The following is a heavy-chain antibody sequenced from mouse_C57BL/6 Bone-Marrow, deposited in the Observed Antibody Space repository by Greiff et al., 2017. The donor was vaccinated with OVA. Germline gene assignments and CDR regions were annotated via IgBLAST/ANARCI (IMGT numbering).Heavy chain of an antibody. CDR3: ARQRWFAD. J-gene: IGHJ3*01. CDR1: GFTFSSYG. Sequence: DVMLVESGGDLVKPGGSLKLSCAASGFTFSSYGMSWVRQTPDKRLEWVATISSGGSYTYYPDSVKGRFTISRDNAQHTLYLQMSSLKAEDTAMYYCARQRWFADWGQGTLVTVSA. CDR2: ISSGGSYT. V-gene: IGHV5-6*02.